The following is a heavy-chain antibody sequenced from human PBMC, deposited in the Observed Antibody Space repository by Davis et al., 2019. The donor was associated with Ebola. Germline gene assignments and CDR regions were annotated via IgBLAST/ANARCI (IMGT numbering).Heavy chain of an antibody. Sequence: GSLRLSCAVSGVTFRNYVMSWFRQPPGKGLEWIGEINHSGTTNYNPSLKSRVTISVDTSKNQFSLKLSSVTAADTAVYYCARQLGSNYYYYYGMDVWGQGTTVTVSS. D-gene: IGHD4-11*01. CDR2: INHSGTT. J-gene: IGHJ6*02. CDR3: ARQLGSNYYYYYGMDV. V-gene: IGHV4-34*01. CDR1: GVTFRNYV.